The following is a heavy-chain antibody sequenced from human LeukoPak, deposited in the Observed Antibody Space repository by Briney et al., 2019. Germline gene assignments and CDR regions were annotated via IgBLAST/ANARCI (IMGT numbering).Heavy chain of an antibody. J-gene: IGHJ5*02. D-gene: IGHD4-17*01. V-gene: IGHV3-21*01. CDR2: ISSSSSYI. Sequence: GGSLRLSCAASGFTFSRYWMHWIRQAPGKGLVWVSSISSSSSYIYYADSVKGRFTISRDNAKNSLYLQMNSLRAEDTAVYYCARTTYGDYVVWFDPWGQGTLVTVSS. CDR3: ARTTYGDYVVWFDP. CDR1: GFTFSRYW.